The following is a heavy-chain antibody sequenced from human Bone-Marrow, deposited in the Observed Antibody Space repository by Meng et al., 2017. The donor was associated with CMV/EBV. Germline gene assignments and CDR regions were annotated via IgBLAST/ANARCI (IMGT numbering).Heavy chain of an antibody. D-gene: IGHD3-10*01. CDR2: INPNSGGT. V-gene: IGHV1-2*02. CDR3: ARAVGSGSYGWFDP. J-gene: IGHJ5*02. Sequence: QVELVQSGAEVKKPGASVKVSCKASGYTFTGYYMHWVRQAPGQGLEWMGWINPNSGGTNYAQKFQGRVTMTTDTSTSTAYMELRSLRSDDTAVYYCARAVGSGSYGWFDPWGQGTLVTVSS. CDR1: GYTFTGYY.